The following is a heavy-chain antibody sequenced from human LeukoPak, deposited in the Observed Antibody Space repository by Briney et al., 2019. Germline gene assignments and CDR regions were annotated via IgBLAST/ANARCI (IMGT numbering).Heavy chain of an antibody. V-gene: IGHV3-23*01. J-gene: IGHJ4*02. D-gene: IGHD3-3*01. Sequence: PGGSLRLSCAASGFTFSSFAMSWVRQAPGEGLEWVSGITASGGSTYYADSVKGRFTISRDNAKNSLYLQMNSLRAEDTAVYYCAREGDFWSGYYFDYWGQGTLVTVSS. CDR2: ITASGGST. CDR3: AREGDFWSGYYFDY. CDR1: GFTFSSFA.